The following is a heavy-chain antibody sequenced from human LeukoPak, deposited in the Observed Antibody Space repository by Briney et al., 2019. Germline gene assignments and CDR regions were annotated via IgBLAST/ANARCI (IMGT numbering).Heavy chain of an antibody. J-gene: IGHJ4*02. D-gene: IGHD1-26*01. CDR1: GFTFSNYG. CDR2: ISSDGSKN. Sequence: GGSLRLSCAASGFTFSNYGMHWVRQTPGKGLEWVALISSDGSKNIYADSVKGRFTISRDNSKNTVYLQMNSLRAEDTAVYYCARAPLSGNSYSGSYYPDYWGQGTLVTVSS. V-gene: IGHV3-30*03. CDR3: ARAPLSGNSYSGSYYPDY.